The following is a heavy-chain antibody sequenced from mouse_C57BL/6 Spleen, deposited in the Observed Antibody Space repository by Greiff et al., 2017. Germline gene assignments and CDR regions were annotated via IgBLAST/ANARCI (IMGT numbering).Heavy chain of an antibody. CDR3: ERADSSGYGGFAY. Sequence: EVNVVESEGGLVQPGSSMKLSCTASGFTFSDYYMAWVRQVPEKGLEWVANINYDGSSTYYLDSLKSRFIISRANAKNILYLQMSSLKSEYTATXYCERADSSGYGGFAYGGQGTRVTVSA. V-gene: IGHV5-16*01. J-gene: IGHJ3*01. D-gene: IGHD3-2*02. CDR2: INYDGSST. CDR1: GFTFSDYY.